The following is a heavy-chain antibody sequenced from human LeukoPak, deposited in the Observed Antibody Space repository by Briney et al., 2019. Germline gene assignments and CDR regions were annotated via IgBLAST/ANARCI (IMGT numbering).Heavy chain of an antibody. CDR3: ARQVEFSGWYNYFDY. CDR1: GGSISSSGYY. V-gene: IGHV4-39*01. CDR2: IYYSGST. D-gene: IGHD6-19*01. J-gene: IGHJ4*02. Sequence: PSETLSLTCTVSGGSISSSGYYWGWIRQPPGKGLEWIGSIYYSGSTYYNPSLKSRVTISVDTSKNQFSLKLSSVTAADTAVYYCARQVEFSGWYNYFDYWGQGTLVTVSS.